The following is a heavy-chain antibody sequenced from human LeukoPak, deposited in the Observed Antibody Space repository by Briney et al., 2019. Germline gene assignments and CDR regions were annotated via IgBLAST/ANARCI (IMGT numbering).Heavy chain of an antibody. Sequence: PSETLSLTCSVSAGSISSYYWSWIRQPPGKGLEWIGYIYYSGSTNYKPSLRSRVTISVDTSKNQSSLKLTSVTAADTAVYYCARGGGYNYFDYWGQGTLVNVSS. CDR1: AGSISSYY. J-gene: IGHJ4*02. V-gene: IGHV4-59*01. CDR3: ARGGGYNYFDY. D-gene: IGHD5-24*01. CDR2: IYYSGST.